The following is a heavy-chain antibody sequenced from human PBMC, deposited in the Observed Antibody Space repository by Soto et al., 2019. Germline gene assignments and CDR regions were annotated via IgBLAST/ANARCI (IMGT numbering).Heavy chain of an antibody. CDR1: GFTFDDYA. J-gene: IGHJ5*02. CDR3: VKDWEGWLHFPAVT. Sequence: EAQLVESGGGLVQPGRSLRLSCAASGFTFDDYAMHWVRQAPGKGLEWVAGIDWNGNTIAYGDSVKGRFTISRDNAKQSLYLQMNSLRPEDTALYYCVKDWEGWLHFPAVTWGQGTLVTVSS. V-gene: IGHV3-9*01. D-gene: IGHD5-12*01. CDR2: IDWNGNTI.